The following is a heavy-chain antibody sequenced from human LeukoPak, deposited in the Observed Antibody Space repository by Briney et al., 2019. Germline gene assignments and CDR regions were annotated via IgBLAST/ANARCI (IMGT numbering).Heavy chain of an antibody. CDR2: MNPNSGNT. CDR3: ARVWGYDYVWGSYRHDAFDI. J-gene: IGHJ3*02. CDR1: GYTFTSYD. Sequence: ASVKVSCKASGYTFTSYDINWVRQATGQGLEWMGWMNPNSGNTGYAPKFQGRVTMTRNTSISTAYMELSSLRSEDTAVYYCARVWGYDYVWGSYRHDAFDIWGQGTMVTVSS. V-gene: IGHV1-8*01. D-gene: IGHD3-16*02.